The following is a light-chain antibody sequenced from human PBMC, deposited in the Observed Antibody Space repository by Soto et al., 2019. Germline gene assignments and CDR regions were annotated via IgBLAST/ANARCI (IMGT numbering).Light chain of an antibody. V-gene: IGKV3-20*01. CDR2: GAS. J-gene: IGKJ3*01. CDR1: QSVSSSY. Sequence: TQSPATLSVSPGDRATLYCSASQSVSSSYLAWYQQKPGQAPRLLIYGASSRATVIPDRFSGTGSGTDFALTISRLETDDSAVYYCQQYGGSPFTFGPGTKVDIK. CDR3: QQYGGSPFT.